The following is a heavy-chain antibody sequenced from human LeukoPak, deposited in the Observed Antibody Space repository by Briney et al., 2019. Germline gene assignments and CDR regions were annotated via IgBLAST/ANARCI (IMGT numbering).Heavy chain of an antibody. J-gene: IGHJ4*02. V-gene: IGHV4-59*12. D-gene: IGHD5-18*01. CDR3: ARENDRYGRIDY. Sequence: SETLSLTCTVSGGSISSYYWSWIRQPPGKGLEWIGYIYYSGSTNYNPSLKSRVTMSVDTSKNQFSLKLSSVTAADTAVYYCARENDRYGRIDYWGQGTQVTVSS. CDR1: GGSISSYY. CDR2: IYYSGST.